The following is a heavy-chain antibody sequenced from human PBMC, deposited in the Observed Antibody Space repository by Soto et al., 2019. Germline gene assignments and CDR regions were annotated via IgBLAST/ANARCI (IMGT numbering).Heavy chain of an antibody. CDR3: ARGPYYYGSGSYYWGDY. D-gene: IGHD3-10*01. J-gene: IGHJ4*02. CDR1: GYTFTCYG. CDR2: ISAYNGNT. Sequence: ASVKVSCKASGYTFTCYGITWARQSPGQGLEWMGWISAYNGNTNYAQKVQGRVTMTTDTSTRTAYMELRTLISDDTAVYYCARGPYYYGSGSYYWGDYWGQGTLVTVSS. V-gene: IGHV1-18*01.